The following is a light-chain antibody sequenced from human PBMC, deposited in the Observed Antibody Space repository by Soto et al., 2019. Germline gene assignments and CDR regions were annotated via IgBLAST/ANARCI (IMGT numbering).Light chain of an antibody. CDR1: QSVSSN. J-gene: IGKJ5*01. V-gene: IGKV3-15*01. CDR3: QQRSNWPPIT. Sequence: EIVLTQSPGTLSVSPGERATLSCRASQSVSSNLAWYQQKPGQAPRLLLYGASTRATGIPARFSGSGSGTEFTLTISSLQSEDFAVYYCQQRSNWPPITFGQGTRLEIK. CDR2: GAS.